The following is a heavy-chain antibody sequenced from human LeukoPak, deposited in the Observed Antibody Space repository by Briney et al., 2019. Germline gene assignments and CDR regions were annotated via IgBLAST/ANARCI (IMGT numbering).Heavy chain of an antibody. CDR1: GGSFSGYY. D-gene: IGHD3-16*01. CDR2: INHSGST. Sequence: PSETLSLTCAVYGGSFSGYYWSWIRQPPGKGLEWIGEINHSGSTNYSPSLKGRVTISVDTSKNQFSLKLSSVTAADTAVYYCARGAKMYYDYVWGSSQPRLDYWGQGTLVTVSS. CDR3: ARGAKMYYDYVWGSSQPRLDY. V-gene: IGHV4-34*01. J-gene: IGHJ4*02.